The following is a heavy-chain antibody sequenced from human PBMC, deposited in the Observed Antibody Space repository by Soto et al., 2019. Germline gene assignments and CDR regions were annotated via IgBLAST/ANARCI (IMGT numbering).Heavy chain of an antibody. Sequence: PGGSLRLSCAASGFTFSNAWMSWVRQAPGKGLEWVGRIKSKTDGGTTDYAAPVKGRFTISRDDSKNTLYLQMNSLKTEDTAVYYCTTGIENPAGPFDYWGQGTLVTVSS. CDR1: GFTFSNAW. CDR3: TTGIENPAGPFDY. J-gene: IGHJ4*02. D-gene: IGHD3-3*02. CDR2: IKSKTDGGTT. V-gene: IGHV3-15*01.